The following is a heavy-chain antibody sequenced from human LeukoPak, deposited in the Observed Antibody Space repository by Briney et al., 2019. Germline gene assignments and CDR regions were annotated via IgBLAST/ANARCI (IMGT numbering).Heavy chain of an antibody. Sequence: PSETLSLTCTVSGGSISTSSYYWGWIRQPPGKGLEWIGTIFYSGSTYYNPSLKSRVTISVDTSKNQFSLKLSAVTAADTAVYYCARVSVGVVAGWFDPWGQGTLVTVSS. CDR1: GGSISTSSYY. J-gene: IGHJ5*02. CDR3: ARVSVGVVAGWFDP. CDR2: IFYSGST. V-gene: IGHV4-39*07. D-gene: IGHD6-19*01.